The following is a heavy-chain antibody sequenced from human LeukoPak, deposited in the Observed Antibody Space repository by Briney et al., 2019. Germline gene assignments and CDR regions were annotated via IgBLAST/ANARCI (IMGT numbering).Heavy chain of an antibody. CDR3: AKAGEYCPDGSCYSENYYFDY. V-gene: IGHV3-23*01. Sequence: GGSLRLSCAASGFSFSSYAMNWVRQAPGKGLEWVSTISDNTYYADSVKGRFTISRDNSKNTLYLQMSNLRAEDTAVYYCAKAGEYCPDGSCYSENYYFDYWGQGTLVTVSS. CDR1: GFSFSSYA. CDR2: ISDNT. D-gene: IGHD2-15*01. J-gene: IGHJ4*02.